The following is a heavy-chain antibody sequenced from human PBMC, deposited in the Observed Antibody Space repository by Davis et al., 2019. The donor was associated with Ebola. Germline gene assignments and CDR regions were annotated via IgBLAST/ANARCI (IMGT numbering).Heavy chain of an antibody. CDR2: INPSGGST. J-gene: IGHJ4*02. Sequence: ASVKVSCKASGYTFTSYGISWVRQAPGQGLEWMGIINPSGGSTSYAQKFQGRVTMTRDTSTSTVYMELSSLRSEDTAVYYCARDVVVVVAASQTRRYFDYWGQGTLVTVSS. CDR3: ARDVVVVVAASQTRRYFDY. V-gene: IGHV1-46*01. CDR1: GYTFTSYG. D-gene: IGHD2-15*01.